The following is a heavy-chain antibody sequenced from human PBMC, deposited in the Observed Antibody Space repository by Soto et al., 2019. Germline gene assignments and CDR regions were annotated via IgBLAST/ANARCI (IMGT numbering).Heavy chain of an antibody. Sequence: QVQLVQSGAEVKKPGSSVKVSCKASGGTFSNDALSWVRQAPGQGLEWMGGIIPIFGPASYAQRFQGRVTVXAXEAXGTSYMELNRLKSEDPGVYCCASQGDGEYGGNPYSCGQGTLGTVSS. V-gene: IGHV1-69*12. CDR1: GGTFSNDA. CDR3: ASQGDGEYGGNPYS. CDR2: IIPIFGPA. J-gene: IGHJ4*02. D-gene: IGHD4-17*01.